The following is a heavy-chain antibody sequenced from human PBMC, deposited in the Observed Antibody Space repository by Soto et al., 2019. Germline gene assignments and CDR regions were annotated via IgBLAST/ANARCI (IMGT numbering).Heavy chain of an antibody. CDR1: SGSISSSNW. V-gene: IGHV4-4*02. CDR3: ARRPGYYWYFDL. D-gene: IGHD6-25*01. J-gene: IGHJ2*01. Sequence: QVELQESGPGLVKPSGTLSLTCAVSSGSISSSNWWSWVRQPPGKGLEWIGEISHSGSTNYNPSLKSRVTISVDKSKNQFSLKLNSVTAADTAVYYCARRPGYYWYFDLWGRGTLVTVSS. CDR2: ISHSGST.